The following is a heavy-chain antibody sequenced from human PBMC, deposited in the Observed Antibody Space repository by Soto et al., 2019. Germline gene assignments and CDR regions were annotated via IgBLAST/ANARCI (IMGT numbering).Heavy chain of an antibody. CDR3: VRDHNWAFDY. Sequence: LRLSCAASGFTFKRNALSWVRQAPGKGLDWVSTISGSGATTNYADSVKGRFTISRDNAKDSLYLQMNSLRVGDTALYYCVRDHNWAFDYWAPGTLVTVS. CDR1: GFTFKRNA. D-gene: IGHD1-20*01. CDR2: ISGSGATT. J-gene: IGHJ4*02. V-gene: IGHV3-23*01.